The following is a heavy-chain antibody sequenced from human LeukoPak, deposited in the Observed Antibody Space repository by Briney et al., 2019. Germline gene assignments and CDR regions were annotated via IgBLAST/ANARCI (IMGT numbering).Heavy chain of an antibody. D-gene: IGHD3-3*01. CDR3: AKDYDFWSGYMNYGMDV. CDR2: ILYDGSNK. Sequence: GGSLRLSCAASEFTFSRYAMHWVRQAPGKGLEWVSLILYDGSNKYYADSVKGRFTISRDNSKNTLYLQMSSLRAEDTAVYHCAKDYDFWSGYMNYGMDVWGQGTRSPFP. CDR1: EFTFSRYA. J-gene: IGHJ6*02. V-gene: IGHV3-30*18.